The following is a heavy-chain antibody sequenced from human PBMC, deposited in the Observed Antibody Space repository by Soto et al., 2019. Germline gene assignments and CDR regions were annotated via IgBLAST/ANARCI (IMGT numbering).Heavy chain of an antibody. CDR3: ARGGSIAARSYYFDY. D-gene: IGHD6-6*01. CDR1: GGSFSVYY. J-gene: IGHJ4*02. Sequence: SETLSLTCAVYGGSFSVYYWSWIRQPPGKGLEWIGEINHSGSTNYNPSLKSRVTISVDTSKNQFSLKLSSVTAADTAVYYCARGGSIAARSYYFDYWGQGTLVTVSS. V-gene: IGHV4-34*01. CDR2: INHSGST.